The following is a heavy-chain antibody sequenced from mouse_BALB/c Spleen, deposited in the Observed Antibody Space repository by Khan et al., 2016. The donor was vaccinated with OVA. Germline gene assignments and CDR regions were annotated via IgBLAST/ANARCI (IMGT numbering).Heavy chain of an antibody. CDR2: IYPGTNNT. CDR1: GYIFTSNW. CDR3: ARGEAFYYFDY. J-gene: IGHJ2*01. D-gene: IGHD2-3*01. V-gene: IGHV1-76*01. Sequence: QVQLKQSGAELVRPGASVKLSCKTSGYIFTSNWIHWVKQRSGQGLEWIARIYPGTNNTYYNEQLKDKATLTADKSSSTAYMPLSSLKSEDAAVYFGARGEAFYYFDYWGQGTTLTVSS.